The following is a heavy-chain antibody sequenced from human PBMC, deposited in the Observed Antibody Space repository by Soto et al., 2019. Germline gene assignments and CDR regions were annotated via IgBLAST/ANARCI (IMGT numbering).Heavy chain of an antibody. CDR2: ISSSSSYI. Sequence: EVQLVESGGGLVKPGGSLRLSCAASGFTFSSYSMNWVRQAPGKGLEWVSSISSSSSYIYYADSVKGRFTISRDNAKNSLYLQMNRLRAEDTAVDYCARGLHCSGGSCVFDYWGQGTLVTVSS. J-gene: IGHJ4*02. V-gene: IGHV3-21*01. D-gene: IGHD2-15*01. CDR1: GFTFSSYS. CDR3: ARGLHCSGGSCVFDY.